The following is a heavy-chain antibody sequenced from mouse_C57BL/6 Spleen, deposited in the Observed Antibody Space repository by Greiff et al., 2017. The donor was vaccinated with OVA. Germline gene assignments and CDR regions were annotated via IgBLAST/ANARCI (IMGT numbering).Heavy chain of an antibody. V-gene: IGHV1-54*01. Sequence: QVQLQQSGAELVRPGTSVKVSCKASGYAFTNYLIEWVKQRPGQGLEWIGVINPGSGGTNYNEKFKGKATLTADKSSSTAYMQLCSLTSEDSAVYFCAKSSAYYYCSSCNYAMDYWGQGTSVTVSS. J-gene: IGHJ4*01. D-gene: IGHD1-1*01. CDR1: GYAFTNYL. CDR2: INPGSGGT. CDR3: AKSSAYYYCSSCNYAMDY.